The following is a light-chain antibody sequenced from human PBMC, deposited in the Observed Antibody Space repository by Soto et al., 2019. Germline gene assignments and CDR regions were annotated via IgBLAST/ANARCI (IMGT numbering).Light chain of an antibody. CDR1: QDISNY. V-gene: IGKV1-33*01. J-gene: IGKJ5*01. CDR2: DAS. Sequence: DIQMTQSPSSLSASVGDRVTITCQASQDISNYLNWYQQQPGKAPKFLIYDASNLETGVPSRFSGSGSGTTFTFTISTLQPEDLPTYYFQQYDNLLLFGQGTRLEIK. CDR3: QQYDNLLL.